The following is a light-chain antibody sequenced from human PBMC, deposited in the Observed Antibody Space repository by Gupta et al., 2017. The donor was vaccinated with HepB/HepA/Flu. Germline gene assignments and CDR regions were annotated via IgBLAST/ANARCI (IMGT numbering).Light chain of an antibody. CDR2: AAS. V-gene: IGKV1-9*01. CDR3: QQVYTYPRK. J-gene: IGKJ1*01. Sequence: DIQLTQSPSFLSASVGDRVTITCRASQGISSYLAWYQQRPGKALNLLIYAASNLQSGVPSRFSGSGSGTEFSLSISSLQPEDFATDYCQQVYTYPRKFGQGTKVEIK. CDR1: QGISSY.